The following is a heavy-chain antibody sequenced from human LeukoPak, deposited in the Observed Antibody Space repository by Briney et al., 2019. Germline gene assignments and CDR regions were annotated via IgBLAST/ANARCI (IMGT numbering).Heavy chain of an antibody. CDR3: TTPIAAAGYYYGMDV. Sequence: PGGSLRLSCAASGFTFSGSAMHWVRQASGKGLEWVGRIRSKANSYATAYAASVKGRFTISRDDSKNTAYLQMNSLKTEDTAVYYCTTPIAAAGYYYGMDVWGQGTTVTVSS. CDR1: GFTFSGSA. J-gene: IGHJ6*02. V-gene: IGHV3-73*01. CDR2: IRSKANSYAT. D-gene: IGHD6-13*01.